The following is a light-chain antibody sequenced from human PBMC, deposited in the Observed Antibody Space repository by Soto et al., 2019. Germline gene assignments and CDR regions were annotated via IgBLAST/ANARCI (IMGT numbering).Light chain of an antibody. CDR1: QSISSW. CDR3: QQYNSYPLT. Sequence: DLPMTQSPSTLSASAGDRVTITCRASQSISSWLAWYQQKPGKAPKLLIYKASSLESGVPSRVSGSGSGTEFTLTISSLQPDDFATYYCQQYNSYPLTFGGGTKVEVK. J-gene: IGKJ4*01. V-gene: IGKV1-5*03. CDR2: KAS.